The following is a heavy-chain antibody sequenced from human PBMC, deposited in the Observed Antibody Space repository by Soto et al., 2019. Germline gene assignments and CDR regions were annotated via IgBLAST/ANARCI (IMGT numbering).Heavy chain of an antibody. D-gene: IGHD2-15*01. CDR1: SDSIGSSNW. V-gene: IGHV4-4*02. CDR3: ARRPTAELPSNWFDP. CDR2: VFPTGNT. Sequence: SETLSLTCAVSSDSIGSSNWWSWVRQPPGKGLEWIGEVFPTGNTNYNPSLMSRVTISVDKSKNHFSLNLSSVTAADTAIYYCARRPTAELPSNWFDPWGQGILVTVSS. J-gene: IGHJ5*02.